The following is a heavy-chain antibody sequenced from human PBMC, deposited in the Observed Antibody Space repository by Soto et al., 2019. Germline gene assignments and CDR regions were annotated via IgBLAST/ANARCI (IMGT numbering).Heavy chain of an antibody. D-gene: IGHD2-8*01. CDR1: GFNFSKYP. Sequence: EVHLVESGGCLVQPGGSLRLSCAASGFNFSKYPMHWVRQAPGKGLAYVSAISSDGGTTFYADSVRGRFTMSRDNLKNTLYLQMRTLRVEDMAVYYCARGLIPYGLDVWGQGTTVTIS. J-gene: IGHJ6*02. CDR3: ARGLIPYGLDV. V-gene: IGHV3-64*07. CDR2: ISSDGGTT.